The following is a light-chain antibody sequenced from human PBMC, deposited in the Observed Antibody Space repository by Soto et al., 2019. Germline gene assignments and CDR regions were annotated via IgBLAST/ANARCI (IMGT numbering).Light chain of an antibody. CDR3: QQYGSSIT. CDR2: GAS. V-gene: IGKV3-20*01. J-gene: IGKJ5*01. CDR1: QSVSSSY. Sequence: TQSPSSLSASVGDRVTLSCRASQSVSSSYLAWYQQKPGQAPRLLIYGASSRATGIPDRFSGSGSGTDFTLTISRLEPEDFAVFYCQQYGSSITFGQGTRLEIK.